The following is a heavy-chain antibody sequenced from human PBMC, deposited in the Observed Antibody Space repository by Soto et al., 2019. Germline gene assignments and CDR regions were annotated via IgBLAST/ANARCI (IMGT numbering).Heavy chain of an antibody. CDR3: ARGAEEVPYDF. CDR1: GFFSDHY. Sequence: QVQLVESGGGLVKPGGSLRLSCAASGFFSDHYMSWIRLAPGKGLEWVSHISSSGYTNYADSVKGRFTISRDNAKNSLYLQMNSLRADDTAVYYCARGAEEVPYDFWGQGTLVTVSS. CDR2: ISSSGYT. D-gene: IGHD1-1*01. V-gene: IGHV3-11*05. J-gene: IGHJ4*02.